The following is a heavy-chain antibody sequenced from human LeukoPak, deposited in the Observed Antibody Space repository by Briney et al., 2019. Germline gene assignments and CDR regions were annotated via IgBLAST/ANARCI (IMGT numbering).Heavy chain of an antibody. CDR3: AGDGYKTNWYFDL. J-gene: IGHJ2*01. Sequence: PAETLSLTCTVSGYFISTGYYWGWIRQSPGKGLEWIAIIYHSGNNYYNPSLKSRVTISIDKSKNHFFLKLSSVTAADTAVYYCAGDGYKTNWYFDLWGRGTLVTVSS. CDR1: GYFISTGYY. CDR2: IYHSGNN. V-gene: IGHV4-38-2*02. D-gene: IGHD5-24*01.